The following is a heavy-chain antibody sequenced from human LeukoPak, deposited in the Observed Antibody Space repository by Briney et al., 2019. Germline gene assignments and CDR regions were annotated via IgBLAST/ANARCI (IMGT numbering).Heavy chain of an antibody. V-gene: IGHV3-74*01. Sequence: PGGSLRLPCAASGFTFSSYWMRWVRQASGEGLVWDSRINSDGSSTSYADSVKGRFTISRDNAKNSLYLQMNSLRAEDTAVYYCAASGYDYDYYYYMGVWGQGTTVTISS. CDR2: INSDGSST. J-gene: IGHJ6*03. D-gene: IGHD5-12*01. CDR3: AASGYDYDYYYYMGV. CDR1: GFTFSSYW.